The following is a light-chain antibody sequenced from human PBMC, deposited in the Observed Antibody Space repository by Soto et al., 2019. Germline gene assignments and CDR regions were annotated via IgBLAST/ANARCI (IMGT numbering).Light chain of an antibody. Sequence: LQVTQAPSSLTPSAAGRSVFTGVASQSISSYLDWYQQKPGQSPKLLIYAASSLQSGVPARFSGSGSGTDFTLTISSLQPEDFAAYYCQQYYGTPLTFGQGTKVDIK. CDR1: QSISSY. CDR3: QQYYGTPLT. V-gene: IGKV1-39*01. J-gene: IGKJ1*01. CDR2: AAS.